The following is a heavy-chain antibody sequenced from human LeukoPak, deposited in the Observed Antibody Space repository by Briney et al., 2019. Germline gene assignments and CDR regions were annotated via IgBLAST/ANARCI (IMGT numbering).Heavy chain of an antibody. Sequence: SVNVSCKASRYTFTGYYMHWVRQAPGQGLEWMGWINPNSSGTNYVQKFQGRVTMTRHTSISTAYMELSRLRSDDTAMYYCARQPITIFGVVPDWGQGTLVTVSS. CDR1: RYTFTGYY. V-gene: IGHV1-2*02. CDR2: INPNSSGT. J-gene: IGHJ4*02. D-gene: IGHD3-3*01. CDR3: ARQPITIFGVVPD.